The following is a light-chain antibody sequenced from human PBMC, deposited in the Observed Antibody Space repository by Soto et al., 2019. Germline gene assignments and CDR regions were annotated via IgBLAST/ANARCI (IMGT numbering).Light chain of an antibody. CDR2: GAS. V-gene: IGKV3-20*01. Sequence: EIVLTQSPDTLSVSPGERATLSCRASQSVSSSYLAWYQQKPGQAPRLLIYGASSRATGTPARFSGSASGTDFTLTISRLEPEDFAVYYCQQYGSPITFGQGTRLEIK. CDR1: QSVSSSY. CDR3: QQYGSPIT. J-gene: IGKJ5*01.